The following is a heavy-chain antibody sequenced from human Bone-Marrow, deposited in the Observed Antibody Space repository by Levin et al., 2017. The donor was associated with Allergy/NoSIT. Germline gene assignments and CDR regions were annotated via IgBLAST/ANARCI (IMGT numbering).Heavy chain of an antibody. CDR3: ARDYLSGSGILPAGSSSSDY. CDR1: GYTFTGYY. D-gene: IGHD3-10*01. CDR2: INPNSGGT. Sequence: GESLKISCKASGYTFTGYYMHWVRQAPGQGLEWMGRINPNSGGTNYAQKFQGRVTMTRDTSISTAYMELSRLRSDDTAVYYCARDYLSGSGILPAGSSSSDYWGQGTLVTVSS. J-gene: IGHJ4*02. V-gene: IGHV1-2*06.